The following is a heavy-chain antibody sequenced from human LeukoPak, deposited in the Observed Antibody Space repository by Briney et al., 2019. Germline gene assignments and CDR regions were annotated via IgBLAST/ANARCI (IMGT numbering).Heavy chain of an antibody. CDR1: GGSMSSYY. CDR3: ARGCSSGWYEGWFDP. Sequence: SETLSLTCTVSGGSMSSYYWSWFRRPPGQGLEWIAYIHHNGRTNYNPSLRSRVTISLDTSENQFSLKVTSLTAADTAVYYCARGCSSGWYEGWFDPWGQGTRVIVSS. D-gene: IGHD6-19*01. J-gene: IGHJ5*02. CDR2: IHHNGRT. V-gene: IGHV4-59*01.